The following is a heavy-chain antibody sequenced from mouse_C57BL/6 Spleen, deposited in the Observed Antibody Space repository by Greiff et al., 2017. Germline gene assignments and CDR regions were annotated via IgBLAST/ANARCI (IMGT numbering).Heavy chain of an antibody. J-gene: IGHJ3*01. Sequence: VQLQQPGAELVKPGASVKLSCKASGYTFTSYWMHWVKQRPGQGLEWIGMIHPNSGSTNYNEKFKSKATLTVDKSSSTAYMQLSSLTSEDSAVYYCARDYYGSSYLGAWFAYWGQGTLVTVSA. V-gene: IGHV1-64*01. CDR3: ARDYYGSSYLGAWFAY. CDR1: GYTFTSYW. D-gene: IGHD1-1*01. CDR2: IHPNSGST.